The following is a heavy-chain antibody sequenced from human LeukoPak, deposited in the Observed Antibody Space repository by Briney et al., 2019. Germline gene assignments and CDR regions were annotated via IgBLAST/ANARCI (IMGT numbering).Heavy chain of an antibody. CDR3: ARCGSVSGWFGD. Sequence: GESLKISCSGSGYNFSNYWIGWVRQTPGKGLEWMGIIYPGDSDTRYSPSFQGQVTVSADKSISTAYLQWGSLKASDTALYYCARCGSVSGWFGDWGRGTLVTVSS. J-gene: IGHJ4*02. D-gene: IGHD6-19*01. CDR2: IYPGDSDT. CDR1: GYNFSNYW. V-gene: IGHV5-51*01.